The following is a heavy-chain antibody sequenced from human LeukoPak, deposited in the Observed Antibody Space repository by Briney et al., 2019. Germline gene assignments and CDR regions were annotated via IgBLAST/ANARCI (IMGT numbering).Heavy chain of an antibody. D-gene: IGHD2-8*01. J-gene: IGHJ4*02. Sequence: GESLRISCKGSGYSFTNYWIGWVRQMPGKGLEWVGIIHPGDSDTRYSPTFQGQVTNSIDKSISTAYLQWNSLKASDTAMYYCARSPFYYFDYWGQGTLVSVPS. V-gene: IGHV5-51*01. CDR3: ARSPFYYFDY. CDR2: IHPGDSDT. CDR1: GYSFTNYW.